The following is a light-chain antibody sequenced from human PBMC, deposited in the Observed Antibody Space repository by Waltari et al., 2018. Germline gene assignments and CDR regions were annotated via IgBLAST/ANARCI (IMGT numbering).Light chain of an antibody. V-gene: IGLV2-14*03. CDR2: DVN. CDR3: SSYTSRNTLL. J-gene: IGLJ2*01. CDR1: SSDVGGYDY. Sequence: QSALPQPAPVSGSPGQSITISCTGTSSDVGGYDYVSWYQQHPNKAPRLLIYDVNNRASGVSDRFSGSKSGNTASLTISGLQAEDEADYYCSSYTSRNTLLFGGGTKVTAL.